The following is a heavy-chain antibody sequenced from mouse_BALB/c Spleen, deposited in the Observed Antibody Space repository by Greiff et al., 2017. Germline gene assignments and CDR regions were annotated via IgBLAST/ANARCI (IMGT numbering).Heavy chain of an antibody. D-gene: IGHD1-1*01. V-gene: IGHV1-69*02. Sequence: QVQLQQPGAELVKPGASVKLSCKASGYTFTSYWMHWVKQRPGQGLEWIGEIDPSDSYTNYNQKFKGKATLTVDKSSSTAYMQLSSLTSEDSAVYYCARGRGFTTVVATDYWGQGTTLTVSS. J-gene: IGHJ2*01. CDR2: IDPSDSYT. CDR3: ARGRGFTTVVATDY. CDR1: GYTFTSYW.